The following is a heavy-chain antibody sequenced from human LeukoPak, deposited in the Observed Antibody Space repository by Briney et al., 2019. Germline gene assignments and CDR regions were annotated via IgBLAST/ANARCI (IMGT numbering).Heavy chain of an antibody. J-gene: IGHJ3*02. CDR1: GYTFTSYG. V-gene: IGHV1-18*01. CDR2: ISAYNGNT. D-gene: IGHD4-17*01. Sequence: ASVKVSCNASGYTFTSYGISWVRQAPGQGLEWMGWISAYNGNTNYAQKLQGRVTMTTDTSTSTAYMELRSLRSDDTAVYYCARDLPDYGDYGDDAFDIWGQGTMVTVSS. CDR3: ARDLPDYGDYGDDAFDI.